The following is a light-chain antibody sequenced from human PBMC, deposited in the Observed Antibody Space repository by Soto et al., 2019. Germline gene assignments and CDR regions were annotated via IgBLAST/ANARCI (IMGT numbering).Light chain of an antibody. CDR2: GTS. Sequence: EFVLTQSPGTLSLYRGERATLSCRASERIYSAYLGWYQQKPGQAPRLLIYGTSSRATGIPDRFSGSGSGTDFTLTISRLEPEDFAVYYCQQYGNSPITFGQGRLPEVK. J-gene: IGKJ5*01. V-gene: IGKV3-20*01. CDR1: ERIYSAY. CDR3: QQYGNSPIT.